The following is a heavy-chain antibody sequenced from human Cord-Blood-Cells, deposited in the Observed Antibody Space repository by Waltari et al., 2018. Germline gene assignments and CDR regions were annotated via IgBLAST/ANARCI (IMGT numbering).Heavy chain of an antibody. CDR1: GGSISSSSYY. Sequence: QLQLQESGPGLVKPSETLSLTCTVPGGSISSSSYYWGWIRQPPGKGLEWIGSIYYSGSTYAHPSLKSRVTISVDTSKNQFSLKLSSVTAADTAVYYCARQGYCSSTSCYDAFDIWGQGTMVTVSS. J-gene: IGHJ3*02. CDR2: IYYSGST. V-gene: IGHV4-39*01. CDR3: ARQGYCSSTSCYDAFDI. D-gene: IGHD2-2*01.